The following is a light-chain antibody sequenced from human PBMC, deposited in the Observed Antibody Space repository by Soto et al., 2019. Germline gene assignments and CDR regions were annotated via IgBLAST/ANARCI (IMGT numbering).Light chain of an antibody. CDR3: QQYNSPMYT. J-gene: IGKJ2*01. Sequence: DIQMTQSPSTLSASVEDRVTITCRGSQSISSGLAWYQQKPGKAPKLLIYKASSLESGVPSRFSGSGSGTAFTLTISSLQPDDFATYYCQQYNSPMYTFGQGTKLQIK. V-gene: IGKV1-5*03. CDR2: KAS. CDR1: QSISSG.